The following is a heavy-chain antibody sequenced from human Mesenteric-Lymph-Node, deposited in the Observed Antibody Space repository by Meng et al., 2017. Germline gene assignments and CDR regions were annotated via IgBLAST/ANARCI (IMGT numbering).Heavy chain of an antibody. V-gene: IGHV7-4-1*02. CDR3: ARDTSPRYDYGVKFDY. Sequence: QVPMVSGWCFVDAAGSAVKVFCEAAVYPFSGCMIHWVRQAPGQGLEWMGGINTDTGKPTYAQGFTGRFVFSLDTAVSTAYLQISSLKAEDTAVYYCARDTSPRYDYGVKFDYWGQGTLVTVSS. D-gene: IGHD4-17*01. CDR2: INTDTGKP. CDR1: VYPFSGCM. J-gene: IGHJ4*02.